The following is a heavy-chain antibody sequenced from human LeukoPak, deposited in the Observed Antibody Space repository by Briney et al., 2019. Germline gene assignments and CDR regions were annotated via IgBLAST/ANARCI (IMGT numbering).Heavy chain of an antibody. CDR1: GGSISSSSYY. CDR3: ARRRGDLSYFDS. D-gene: IGHD4-17*01. V-gene: IGHV4-39*01. CDR2: IYYSGST. Sequence: SETLSLTCTVSGGSISSSSYYWGWIRQPPGKGLEWIGSIYYSGSTYYNPSLKSRVTISVDTSKNQFSLKLSSVTAADTAVYYCARRRGDLSYFDSWGQGTLVTVSS. J-gene: IGHJ4*02.